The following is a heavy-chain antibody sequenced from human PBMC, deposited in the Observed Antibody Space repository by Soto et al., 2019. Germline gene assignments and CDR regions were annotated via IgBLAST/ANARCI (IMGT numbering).Heavy chain of an antibody. CDR2: INPNSGGT. Sequence: ASVKVSCKASGYTFTGYYMHWVRRAPGQGLEWMGWINPNSGGTNYAQKFQGWVTMTRDTSISTAYMELSRLRSDDTAVYYCARAASIAASEAYNWFDPWGQGTLVTVSS. V-gene: IGHV1-2*04. CDR1: GYTFTGYY. J-gene: IGHJ5*02. D-gene: IGHD6-6*01. CDR3: ARAASIAASEAYNWFDP.